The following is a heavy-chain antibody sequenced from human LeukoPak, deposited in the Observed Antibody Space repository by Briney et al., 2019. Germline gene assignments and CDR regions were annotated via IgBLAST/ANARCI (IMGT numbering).Heavy chain of an antibody. V-gene: IGHV4-34*01. J-gene: IGHJ6*02. Sequence: PSGTLSLTCAVYGGSFSGYYWSWIRQPPGKGLEWIGEINHSGSTNYNPSLKSRVTISVDTSKNQFSLKLSSVTAADTAVYYCARVGPYCGGDCYRNYYYYGMDVWGQGTTVTVSS. D-gene: IGHD2-21*02. CDR1: GGSFSGYY. CDR2: INHSGST. CDR3: ARVGPYCGGDCYRNYYYYGMDV.